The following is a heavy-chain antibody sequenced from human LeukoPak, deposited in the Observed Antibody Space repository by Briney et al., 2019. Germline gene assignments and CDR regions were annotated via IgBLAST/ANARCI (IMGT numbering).Heavy chain of an antibody. CDR1: GYSFTSYW. V-gene: IGHV5-51*01. J-gene: IGHJ6*02. Sequence: GESLKISCKGSGYSFTSYWIGWVRQMPGKGLEWMGIIYPGDSNTRYSPSFQGQVTISADKSISTAYLQWSSLKASDTAMYYCARLGGGYYDSSGLRGYYYYYYGMDVWGQGTTVTVSS. CDR3: ARLGGGYYDSSGLRGYYYYYYGMDV. D-gene: IGHD3-22*01. CDR2: IYPGDSNT.